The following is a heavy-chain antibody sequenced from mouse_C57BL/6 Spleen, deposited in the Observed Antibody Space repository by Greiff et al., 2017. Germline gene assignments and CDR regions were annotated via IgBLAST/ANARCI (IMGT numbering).Heavy chain of an antibody. D-gene: IGHD2-12*01. CDR2: IYPGSGST. Sequence: VQLQQPGAELVKPGASVKMSCKASGYTFTSYWITWVKQRPGQGLEWIGDIYPGSGSTNYNEKFKSKATLTVDTSSSTAYMQLSSLTSEDSAVYDCARRDRYDHYAMDYWGQGTSVTVSS. CDR1: GYTFTSYW. CDR3: ARRDRYDHYAMDY. J-gene: IGHJ4*01. V-gene: IGHV1-55*01.